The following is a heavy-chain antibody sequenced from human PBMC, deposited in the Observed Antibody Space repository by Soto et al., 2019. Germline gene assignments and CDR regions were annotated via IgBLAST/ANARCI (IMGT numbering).Heavy chain of an antibody. J-gene: IGHJ4*02. Sequence: ASVKVSCKASGGTFSSYTISWVRQAPGQGLEWMGRIIPILGIANYAQKFQGRVTITADKSTSTAYMELSSLRSEDTAVYYCARAYCTNGVCSHFDYWGQGTTVTVSS. CDR1: GGTFSSYT. V-gene: IGHV1-69*02. CDR3: ARAYCTNGVCSHFDY. D-gene: IGHD2-8*01. CDR2: IIPILGIA.